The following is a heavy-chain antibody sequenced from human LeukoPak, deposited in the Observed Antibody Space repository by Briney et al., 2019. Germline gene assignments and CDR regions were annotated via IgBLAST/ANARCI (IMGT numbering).Heavy chain of an antibody. CDR3: AKWSDIVVVPAARPLDY. CDR1: GLTFSSYA. CDR2: ISGSGGST. Sequence: GGSLRLSCAASGLTFSSYAMSWVRQAPGKGLEWVSAISGSGGSTYYADSVKGRFTISRDNSKNTLYLQMNSLRAEDTAVYYCAKWSDIVVVPAARPLDYWGQGTLVTVSS. V-gene: IGHV3-23*01. J-gene: IGHJ4*02. D-gene: IGHD2-2*01.